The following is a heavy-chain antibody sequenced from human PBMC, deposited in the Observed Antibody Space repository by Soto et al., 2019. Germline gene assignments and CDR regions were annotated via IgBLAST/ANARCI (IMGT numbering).Heavy chain of an antibody. J-gene: IGHJ6*02. CDR2: IYYSGST. CDR1: GGSISSYY. D-gene: IGHD3-22*01. Sequence: SETLSLTCTVSGGSISSYYCSWIRQPPGKGLEWIGYIYYSGSTNYNPSLKSRVTISVDTSKNQFSLKLSSVTAADTAVYYCARLSNEYYDSSGYIPPGYYYYGMDVWGQGTTVTVSS. CDR3: ARLSNEYYDSSGYIPPGYYYYGMDV. V-gene: IGHV4-59*08.